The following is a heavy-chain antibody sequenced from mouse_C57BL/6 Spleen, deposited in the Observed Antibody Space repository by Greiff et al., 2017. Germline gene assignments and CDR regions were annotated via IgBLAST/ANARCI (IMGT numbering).Heavy chain of an antibody. Sequence: EVKVVESGGGLVQPGGSMKLSCAASGFTFSDAWMDWVRQSPEKGLEWVAEIRNKANNHATYYAASVKGRFTISRDDSKSSVYLQMNSLRAEDTGIYYCTRLYYGSSLYYAMDYWGQGTSVTVSS. CDR1: GFTFSDAW. D-gene: IGHD1-1*01. J-gene: IGHJ4*01. V-gene: IGHV6-6*01. CDR3: TRLYYGSSLYYAMDY. CDR2: IRNKANNHAT.